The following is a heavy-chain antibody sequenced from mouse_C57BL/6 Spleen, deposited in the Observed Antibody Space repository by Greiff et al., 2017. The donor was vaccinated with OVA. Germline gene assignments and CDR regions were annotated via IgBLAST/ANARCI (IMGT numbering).Heavy chain of an antibody. CDR2: IYPGSGST. CDR1: GYTFTSYW. CDR3: ARIYYSNSDWYCDV. D-gene: IGHD2-5*01. V-gene: IGHV1-55*01. Sequence: QVQLQQPGAELVKPGASVKMSCKASGYTFTSYWITWVKQRPGQGLEWIGDIYPGSGSTNYNEKFKSKATLTVDTSSSTAYMQLSSLTSEDSAVYYCARIYYSNSDWYCDVWGTGTTVTVSS. J-gene: IGHJ1*03.